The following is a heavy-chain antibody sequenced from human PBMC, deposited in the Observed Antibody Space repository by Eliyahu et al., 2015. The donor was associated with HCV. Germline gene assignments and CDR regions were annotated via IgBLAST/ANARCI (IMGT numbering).Heavy chain of an antibody. V-gene: IGHV3-15*07. CDR2: IKSKTDGGTT. CDR3: TTPNTYYDFWSGYYTDNY. D-gene: IGHD3-3*01. Sequence: EVQLVESGGGLVKPGGSLRLSCAASGFTFSNAWMNWVRQAPGKGLEWVGRIKSKTDGGTTDYAAPVKGRFTISRDDSKNTLYLQMNSLKTEDTAVYYCTTPNTYYDFWSGYYTDNYWGQGTLVTVSS. CDR1: GFTFSNAW. J-gene: IGHJ4*02.